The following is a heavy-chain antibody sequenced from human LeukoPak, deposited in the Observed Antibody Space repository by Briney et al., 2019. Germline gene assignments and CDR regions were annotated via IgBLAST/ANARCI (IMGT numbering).Heavy chain of an antibody. Sequence: GGSLRLSCAASGFTFYDYAMHWVRQAQGKGLKGGSGFSRNSGRIGYAESVKDRFTISRDDAKNSLYRQINGLSAEDTALYYCAKVPSKLGIAYFDLWGRGTLVTISS. CDR3: AKVPSKLGIAYFDL. V-gene: IGHV3-9*01. J-gene: IGHJ2*01. D-gene: IGHD3-16*01. CDR1: GFTFYDYA. CDR2: FSRNSGRI.